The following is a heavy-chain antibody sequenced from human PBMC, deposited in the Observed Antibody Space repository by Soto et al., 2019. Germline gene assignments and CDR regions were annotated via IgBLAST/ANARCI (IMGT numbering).Heavy chain of an antibody. J-gene: IGHJ6*02. Sequence: ASVKVSCKASGYTFTSYGISWVRQAPGQGLEWMGWISAYNGNTNYAQKLQGRVTMTTDTSTSTAYMELRSLRADDTAVYYCASEASGYAIYCYFYGMDVWGQGTTVTVSS. CDR1: GYTFTSYG. CDR3: ASEASGYAIYCYFYGMDV. CDR2: ISAYNGNT. V-gene: IGHV1-18*01. D-gene: IGHD5-12*01.